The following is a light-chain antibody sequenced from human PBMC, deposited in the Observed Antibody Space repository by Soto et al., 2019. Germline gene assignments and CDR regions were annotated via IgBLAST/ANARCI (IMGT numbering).Light chain of an antibody. CDR1: QNINNY. CDR3: QQYENLPT. Sequence: DIQMTQSPSSLSACVGDRGTITCQASQNINNYLNWYQQQPGRAPKLLIYDASNLEAGVPSRFRGSGSGTDFTFTISRLQPEYIATYYCQQYENLPTFVQGTRLEIK. CDR2: DAS. V-gene: IGKV1-33*01. J-gene: IGKJ5*01.